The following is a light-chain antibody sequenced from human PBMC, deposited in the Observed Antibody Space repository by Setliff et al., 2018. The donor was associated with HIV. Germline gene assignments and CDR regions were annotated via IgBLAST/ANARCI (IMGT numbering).Light chain of an antibody. Sequence: QSALTQPASVSGSPGQSITVSCTGTSSDGGGYNYVSWYQQHPGKAPKLMIYDVNNRPSGVSNRFSGSKSGNTASLTSSGLQAEDEADYYCSSYTSSSTLYVFGTGTKVTVL. CDR2: DVN. J-gene: IGLJ1*01. CDR1: SSDGGGYNY. V-gene: IGLV2-14*03. CDR3: SSYTSSSTLYV.